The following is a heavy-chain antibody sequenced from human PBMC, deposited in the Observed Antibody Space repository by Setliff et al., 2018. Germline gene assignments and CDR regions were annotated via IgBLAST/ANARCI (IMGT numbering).Heavy chain of an antibody. V-gene: IGHV5-51*01. Sequence: GESLKISCKGSGYSFTNYWIGWVRQMPGKGLEWLGLIFPDDSDTRYSPSFQGQVTISADKSISTAYLQWSSLKASDTAIYYCARGGYDSGVWGQGTLVTVSS. D-gene: IGHD6-25*01. CDR2: IFPDDSDT. CDR3: ARGGYDSGV. J-gene: IGHJ4*02. CDR1: GYSFTNYW.